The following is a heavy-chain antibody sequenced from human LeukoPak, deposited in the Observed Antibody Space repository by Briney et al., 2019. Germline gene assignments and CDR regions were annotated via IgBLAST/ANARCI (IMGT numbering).Heavy chain of an antibody. Sequence: PSDTLSLTCSVSGGAISTYYWNWIRHSPGQGLEWLRHISCGTTDYNPSLKSRVTISADTSKNQISLTLTSVTADDTAVYYCARDKAHTYGYYFDPWGQGTQVLVSS. J-gene: IGHJ4*02. D-gene: IGHD5-18*01. CDR3: ARDKAHTYGYYFDP. CDR2: ISCGTT. V-gene: IGHV4-59*01. CDR1: GGAISTYY.